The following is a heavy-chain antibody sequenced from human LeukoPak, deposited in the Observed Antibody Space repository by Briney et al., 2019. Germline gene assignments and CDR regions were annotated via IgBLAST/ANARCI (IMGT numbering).Heavy chain of an antibody. V-gene: IGHV1-2*02. Sequence: ASVKVSCKASGYTFTGYYIHWVRQAPGQGLEWMGWINPNSGGTNYAQKFQGRVTMTRDTSISTAYMELSRLRSDDTAVYYCARDARTGYHMYYWGQGTLVTVSS. CDR1: GYTFTGYY. J-gene: IGHJ4*02. CDR3: ARDARTGYHMYY. CDR2: INPNSGGT. D-gene: IGHD2-2*01.